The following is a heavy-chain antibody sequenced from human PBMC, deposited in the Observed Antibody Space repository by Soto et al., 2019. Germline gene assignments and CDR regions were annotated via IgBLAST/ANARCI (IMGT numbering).Heavy chain of an antibody. V-gene: IGHV3-15*05. Sequence: GGTLILSCPAFGFTFRDAWMSWVRQAPGMGLEWVGRIKSKTDGGATDYAAPVKGRFTISRDESKNTLYLQMNSLKTEDTAVYFCTTGSSGWSQGGFDPWGQGTLVTVSS. CDR2: IKSKTDGGAT. D-gene: IGHD6-19*01. CDR1: GFTFRDAW. J-gene: IGHJ5*02. CDR3: TTGSSGWSQGGFDP.